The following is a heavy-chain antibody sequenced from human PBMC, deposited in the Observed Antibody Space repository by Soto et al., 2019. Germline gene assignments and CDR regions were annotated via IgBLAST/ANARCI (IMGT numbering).Heavy chain of an antibody. CDR1: GGSFSGYY. CDR3: VRGDNWNDEASDY. CDR2: INHSGST. V-gene: IGHV4-34*01. Sequence: SETLSLTCAVYGGSFSGYYWSWIRQPPGKGLEWIGEINHSGSTNYSPSLKSRVTISVDTSKNQFSLKLSSVTAADTAVYYCVRGDNWNDEASDYWGQGTLVTVSS. D-gene: IGHD1-1*01. J-gene: IGHJ4*02.